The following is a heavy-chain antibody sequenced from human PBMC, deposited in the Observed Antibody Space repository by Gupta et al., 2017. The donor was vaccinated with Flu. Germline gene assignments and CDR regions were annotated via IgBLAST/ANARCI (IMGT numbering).Heavy chain of an antibody. J-gene: IGHJ5*02. D-gene: IGHD1-14*01. V-gene: IGHV4-39*01. CDR3: AARRKDLNWFDP. CDR1: GDSISNSDFY. CDR2: IHNSGRT. Sequence: QLQLQESGPGMVKPSETLSLTCTVSGDSISNSDFYWAWIRQPPGKGLECIGGIHNSGRTYYNPSLKSRVTMSVDTPKYQFSLKLSSVTAADTAVYYCAARRKDLNWFDPWGQGTLVTVSS.